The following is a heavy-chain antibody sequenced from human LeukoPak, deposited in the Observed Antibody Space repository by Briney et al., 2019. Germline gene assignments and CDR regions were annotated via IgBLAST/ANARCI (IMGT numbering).Heavy chain of an antibody. CDR3: AKDDDWGRYKH. CDR2: IKQDGSEK. J-gene: IGHJ1*01. CDR1: RFTFSSYW. Sequence: GGSLRLSCAASRFTFSSYWMSWVRQAPGKGLEWVANIKQDGSEKYYVDSVKGRFTISRDNSKNTQSLQMNSLRAEDTAVYYCAKDDDWGRYKHWGQGTLATVSS. V-gene: IGHV3-7*03. D-gene: IGHD3-16*01.